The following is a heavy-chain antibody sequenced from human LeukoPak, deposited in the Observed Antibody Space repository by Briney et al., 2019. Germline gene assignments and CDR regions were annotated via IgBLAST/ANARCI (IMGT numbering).Heavy chain of an antibody. CDR2: IYSGGST. CDR1: GFTVSSNY. D-gene: IGHD6-19*01. J-gene: IGHJ6*02. V-gene: IGHV3-53*04. Sequence: GGPLRLSCAASGFTVSSNYMSWVRQAPGKGLEWVSVIYSGGSTYYADSVKGRFTISRHNSKNTLYLQMNSLRAEDTAVYYCARLAVAGPNYYYYGMDVWGQGTTVTVSS. CDR3: ARLAVAGPNYYYYGMDV.